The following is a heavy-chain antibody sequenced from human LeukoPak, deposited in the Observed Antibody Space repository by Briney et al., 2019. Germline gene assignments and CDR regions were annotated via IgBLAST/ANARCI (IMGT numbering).Heavy chain of an antibody. CDR3: AKDSVGDTFGSFDY. Sequence: PGGSLRLSCAASGFTFSDYYMSWIRQAPGKGLEWVSYISSSGSTIYYADSVKGRFTISRDNAKNSLYLQMNSLRAEDTALYYCAKDSVGDTFGSFDYWGQGTLVTVSS. V-gene: IGHV3-11*01. CDR1: GFTFSDYY. CDR2: ISSSGSTI. D-gene: IGHD3-10*01. J-gene: IGHJ4*02.